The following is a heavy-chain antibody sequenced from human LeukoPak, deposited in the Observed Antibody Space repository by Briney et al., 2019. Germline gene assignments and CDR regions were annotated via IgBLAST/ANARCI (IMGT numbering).Heavy chain of an antibody. CDR1: GGPLSDYY. V-gene: IGHV4-59*01. CDR2: ISHSGIT. D-gene: IGHD5-18*01. CDR3: ARGTRYSDGYGDY. J-gene: IGHJ4*02. Sequence: SETLSLTCSVSGGPLSDYYWNWIRQPPGMGLEWIGYISHSGITGYNPSLKSRVTISVDTSKNQFSLKVGSVTAADTAVYYCARGTRYSDGYGDYWGQGTLVTVSS.